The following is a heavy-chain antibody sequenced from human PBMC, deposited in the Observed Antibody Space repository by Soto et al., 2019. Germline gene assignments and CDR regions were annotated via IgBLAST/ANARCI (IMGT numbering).Heavy chain of an antibody. J-gene: IGHJ4*02. CDR1: GFTFSSYE. CDR3: ARQNTSYDYVWGSYRYLCYFDY. Sequence: GGSLRLSCVASGFTFSSYEMNWVRQAPGKGLEWVSYISSSGSTIYYADSVKGRFTISRDNAKNSLYLQMNSLRAEDTAVYYCARQNTSYDYVWGSYRYLCYFDYWGQGTLVTVSS. CDR2: ISSSGSTI. V-gene: IGHV3-48*03. D-gene: IGHD3-16*02.